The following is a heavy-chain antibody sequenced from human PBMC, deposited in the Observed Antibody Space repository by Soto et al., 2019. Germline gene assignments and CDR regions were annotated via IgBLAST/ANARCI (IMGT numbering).Heavy chain of an antibody. CDR3: AREGDDFGGGDY. V-gene: IGHV1-69*12. J-gene: IGHJ4*02. D-gene: IGHD4-17*01. CDR1: GGTFNNYD. Sequence: QVHLVQSGAEVKKPGSSVKVSCQASGGTFNNYDMNWIRQAPGQGLEWMGAIIPIFVTANYAQKFQGRVTITADESTRTTYMTLSSLRSEDTAMYYCAREGDDFGGGDYWGQGTLVTVSS. CDR2: IIPIFVTA.